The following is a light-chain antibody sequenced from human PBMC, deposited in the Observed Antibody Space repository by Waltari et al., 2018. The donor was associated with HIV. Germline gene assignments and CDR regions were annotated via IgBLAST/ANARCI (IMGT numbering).Light chain of an antibody. CDR2: RNN. CDR1: SSNIGSNY. J-gene: IGLJ2*01. Sequence: QSVLTQSPSASGTPGQRVTISCSGSSSNIGSNYVYWYQQLPGTAPKLLLYRNNQRPSGGPDRFSGSKSGTSASLDSSGLRSEDEAHYYCATWTDSLSGVVFGGGTKLRVL. CDR3: ATWTDSLSGVV. V-gene: IGLV1-47*01.